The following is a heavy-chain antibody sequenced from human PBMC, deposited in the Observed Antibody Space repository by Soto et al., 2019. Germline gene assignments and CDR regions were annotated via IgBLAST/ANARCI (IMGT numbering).Heavy chain of an antibody. Sequence: ASVKVSCKTSGYTFASYYVHWVQQAPGRGLEWMGVIRPDSGRTDYAQNFQGRVTMTRDTPTTTVYMDLSRLTSDDTAVYYCARDDSRRHNWFDPWGQGTLVTVSS. V-gene: IGHV1-46*01. CDR1: GYTFASYY. D-gene: IGHD2-21*02. J-gene: IGHJ5*02. CDR3: ARDDSRRHNWFDP. CDR2: IRPDSGRT.